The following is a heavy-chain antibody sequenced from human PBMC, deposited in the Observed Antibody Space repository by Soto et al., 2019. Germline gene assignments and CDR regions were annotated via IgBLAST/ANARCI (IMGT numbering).Heavy chain of an antibody. CDR2: INYSGSNI. J-gene: IGHJ4*02. D-gene: IGHD2-21*02. Sequence: PGGSLRLSCAGSGFTFRNSEMFWVRQAPGKGLEWVSKINYSGSNIYYSKSVKGRFTISRDNAKNSLYLQMNSLTDEDTAIYFCEREDLCGADCYFFEYWGPGTLVTVSS. CDR3: EREDLCGADCYFFEY. V-gene: IGHV3-48*03. CDR1: GFTFRNSE.